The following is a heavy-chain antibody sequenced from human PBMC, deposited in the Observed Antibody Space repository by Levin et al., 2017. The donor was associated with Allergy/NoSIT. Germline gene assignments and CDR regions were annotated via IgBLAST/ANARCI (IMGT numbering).Heavy chain of an antibody. CDR2: ISDDGSSE. V-gene: IGHV3-30-3*01. J-gene: IGHJ4*02. CDR3: VREIAEEGT. CDR1: GFTFSNYA. D-gene: IGHD1-1*01. Sequence: AGGSLRLSCAASGFTFSNYAMHWVRQAPGMGLEWVGVISDDGSSEFYIDSVKGRFTISRDNSKNRLYLQMDSLRAEDTALYYCVREIAEEGTWGQGTLVIVSS.